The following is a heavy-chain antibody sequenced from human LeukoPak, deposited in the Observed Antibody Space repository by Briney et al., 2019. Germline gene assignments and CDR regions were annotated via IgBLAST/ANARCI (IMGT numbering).Heavy chain of an antibody. J-gene: IGHJ4*02. Sequence: ASVKVSCTASGYTFSDFYIHWVRQAPGQGLEYVGWITPKSGDTYSPQRFQGRVTMTRDASISTAYMELSSLRSDDTAVYFCARVRLADERAWAYWGQGALVTVSS. CDR3: ARVRLADERAWAY. V-gene: IGHV1-2*02. D-gene: IGHD3-3*02. CDR1: GYTFSDFY. CDR2: ITPKSGDT.